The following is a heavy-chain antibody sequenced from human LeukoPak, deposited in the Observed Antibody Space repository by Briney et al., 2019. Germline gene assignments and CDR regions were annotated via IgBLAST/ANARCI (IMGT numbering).Heavy chain of an antibody. J-gene: IGHJ4*02. CDR1: GFTFSNAW. CDR3: TTDTGYFDWLLFDY. D-gene: IGHD3-9*01. Sequence: PGGSLRLSCAASGFTFSNAWMSWVRQAPGKGLEWVGRIKSKTDGGTTDYAAPVKGRFTISRDDSKNTLYLQMNSLKTEDTAVYYCTTDTGYFDWLLFDYWGQGTLVTVSS. CDR2: IKSKTDGGTT. V-gene: IGHV3-15*01.